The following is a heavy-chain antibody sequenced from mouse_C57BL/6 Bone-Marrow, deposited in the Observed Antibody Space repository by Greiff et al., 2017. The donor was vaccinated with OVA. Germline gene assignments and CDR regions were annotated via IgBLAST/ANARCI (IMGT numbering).Heavy chain of an antibody. CDR1: GYTFTSYW. D-gene: IGHD1-1*01. CDR3: ASSHYYGSSYLDY. J-gene: IGHJ2*01. Sequence: VQLQQPGAELVKPGASVKLSCKASGYTFTSYWMHWVKQRPGQGLEWIGMIHPNSGSTNYNEKFKSKATLTVDKSSSTAYMQLSSLTSDDSAVYYCASSHYYGSSYLDYWGQGTTLTVSS. CDR2: IHPNSGST. V-gene: IGHV1-64*01.